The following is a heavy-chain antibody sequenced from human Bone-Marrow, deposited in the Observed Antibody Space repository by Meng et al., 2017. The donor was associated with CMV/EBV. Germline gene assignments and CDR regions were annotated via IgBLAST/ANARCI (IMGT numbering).Heavy chain of an antibody. CDR3: VRGSVYFDS. J-gene: IGHJ4*02. CDR1: GFTFSSYG. Sequence: GESLKISCAASGFTFSSYGMSWVRQAPGKGLEWVSTISGSGDTTYYADSVKGRFTISRDNSKNTLYLQMNSLRAEDTARYYCVRGSVYFDSWGQGTLVTVSS. D-gene: IGHD5/OR15-5a*01. CDR2: ISGSGDTT. V-gene: IGHV3-23*01.